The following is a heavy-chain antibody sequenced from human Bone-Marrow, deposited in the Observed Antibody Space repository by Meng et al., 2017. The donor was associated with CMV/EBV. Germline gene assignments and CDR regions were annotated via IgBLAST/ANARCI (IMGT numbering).Heavy chain of an antibody. Sequence: GESLKISCAASGFTFSSYSMNWVRQAPGKGLEWVSYISSSSSTIYYADSVKGRFTISRDNAKNSLYLQMNSLRAEDTAVYYCAREGKDGYNWGYFDYWGQGTLVTVSS. D-gene: IGHD5-24*01. CDR3: AREGKDGYNWGYFDY. J-gene: IGHJ4*02. CDR2: ISSSSSTI. V-gene: IGHV3-48*04. CDR1: GFTFSSYS.